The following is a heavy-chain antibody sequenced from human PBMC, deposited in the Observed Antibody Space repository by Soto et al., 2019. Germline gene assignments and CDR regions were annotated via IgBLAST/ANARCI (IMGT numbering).Heavy chain of an antibody. V-gene: IGHV3-21*01. D-gene: IGHD3-9*01. CDR3: ARDNGYDILTGPGRSGMDV. J-gene: IGHJ6*02. CDR1: GFTFSSYS. CDR2: ISSSSSYI. Sequence: GGSLRLSCAASGFTFSSYSMNWVRQAPGKGLEWVSSISSSSSYIYYADSVKGRFTISRDNAKNSLYLQMNSLRAEDTAVYYCARDNGYDILTGPGRSGMDVWGQGTTVTVSS.